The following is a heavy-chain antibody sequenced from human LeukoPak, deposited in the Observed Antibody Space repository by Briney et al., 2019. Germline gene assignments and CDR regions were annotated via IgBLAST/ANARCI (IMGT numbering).Heavy chain of an antibody. D-gene: IGHD2-2*01. J-gene: IGHJ4*02. Sequence: PVGSLRLSCAASGFTFSRYAMNWVRQAPCNGLEWVSYINTDSSDIHYADSVKGRFTISRDNARNTLYLQLSSLRAEDSGVYYCARDTFQPGLIDSWGQGTLVTVSS. CDR3: ARDTFQPGLIDS. CDR2: INTDSSDI. V-gene: IGHV3-21*05. CDR1: GFTFSRYA.